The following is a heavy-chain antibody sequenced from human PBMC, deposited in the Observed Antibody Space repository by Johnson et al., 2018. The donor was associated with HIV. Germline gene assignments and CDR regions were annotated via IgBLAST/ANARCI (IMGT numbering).Heavy chain of an antibody. V-gene: IGHV3-30*04. Sequence: VQLVESGGGVVQPGRSLKLSCSASGFTFSSYALHWVRQAPGKGLECVAFISYDGSYKHYADSVKGRFTISRDNSKNTLYLQMNSLRAEDTAVYYCARPIARGASDIWGQGTMVTVSS. D-gene: IGHD3-10*01. CDR3: ARPIARGASDI. J-gene: IGHJ3*02. CDR1: GFTFSSYA. CDR2: ISYDGSYK.